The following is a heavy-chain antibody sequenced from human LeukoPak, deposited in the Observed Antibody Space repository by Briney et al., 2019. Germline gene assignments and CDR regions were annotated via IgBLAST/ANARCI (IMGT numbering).Heavy chain of an antibody. J-gene: IGHJ6*03. Sequence: GGSLRLSCAASGFTVSSNYMSWVRQAPGKGLEWVSVIYSGGSTYYADSVKGRFTISRDNSKNTLYLQMNGLRAEDTAVYYCARGEYSSSSPSAFYYYYYYYMDVWGKGTTVTVSS. CDR1: GFTVSSNY. CDR3: ARGEYSSSSPSAFYYYYYYYMDV. V-gene: IGHV3-53*01. CDR2: IYSGGST. D-gene: IGHD6-6*01.